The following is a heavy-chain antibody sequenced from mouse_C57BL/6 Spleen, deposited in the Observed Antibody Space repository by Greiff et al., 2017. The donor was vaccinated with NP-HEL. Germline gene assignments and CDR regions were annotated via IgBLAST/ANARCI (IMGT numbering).Heavy chain of an antibody. CDR3: ARGGTYYDYPYYAMDY. CDR1: GYTFTSYW. V-gene: IGHV1-53*01. CDR2: INPSNGGT. D-gene: IGHD2-4*01. J-gene: IGHJ4*01. Sequence: VQLQQPGTELVKPGASVKLSCKASGYTFTSYWMHWVKQRPGQGLEWIGNINPSNGGTNYNEKFKSKATLTVDKSSSTAYMQLSSLTSEDSAVYYCARGGTYYDYPYYAMDYWGQGTSVTVSS.